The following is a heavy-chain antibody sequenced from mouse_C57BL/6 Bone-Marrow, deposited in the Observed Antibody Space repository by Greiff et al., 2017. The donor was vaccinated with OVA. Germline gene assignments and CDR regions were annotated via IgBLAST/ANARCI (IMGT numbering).Heavy chain of an antibody. CDR1: GYTFTSYW. V-gene: IGHV1-50*01. CDR3: ARGGRILDY. J-gene: IGHJ2*01. CDR2: IDPSDSYT. Sequence: QVHVKQPGAELVKPGASVKLSCKASGYTFTSYWMQWVKQRPGQGLEWIGEIDPSDSYTNYNQKFKGKATLTVDTSSSTAYMQLSSLTSEDSAVYYCARGGRILDYWGQGTTLTVSS.